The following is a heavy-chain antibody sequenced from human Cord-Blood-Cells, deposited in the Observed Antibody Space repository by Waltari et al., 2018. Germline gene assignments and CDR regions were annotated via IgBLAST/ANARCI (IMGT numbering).Heavy chain of an antibody. V-gene: IGHV1-69*01. D-gene: IGHD3-10*01. J-gene: IGHJ4*02. CDR3: ARVSGGSGSYYNYFDY. CDR2: ISPSFGTA. CDR1: GGTFSSYA. Sequence: QVQLVQSGAEVKKPGSSVKVSCKASGGTFSSYAISWVRQAPGQGLEWMGGISPSFGTAKYAQKCQGRVTITAEESTRRAYMELSSLRSEDTAVYYCARVSGGSGSYYNYFDYWGQGTLVTVSS.